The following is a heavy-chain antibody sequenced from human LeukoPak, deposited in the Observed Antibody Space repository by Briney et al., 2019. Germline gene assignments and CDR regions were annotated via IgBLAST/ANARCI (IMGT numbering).Heavy chain of an antibody. CDR1: GFTLSSYS. CDR3: AKDGEYYYDSSGPRGDY. CDR2: ISGSGGST. J-gene: IGHJ4*02. V-gene: IGHV3-23*01. D-gene: IGHD3-22*01. Sequence: PGGSLRLSCAVSGFTLSSYSMNWVRQAPGKGLEWVAAISGSGGSTYYADSVKGRFTISRDNSKNTLYLQMNSLRAEDTAVYYCAKDGEYYYDSSGPRGDYWGQGTLVTFSS.